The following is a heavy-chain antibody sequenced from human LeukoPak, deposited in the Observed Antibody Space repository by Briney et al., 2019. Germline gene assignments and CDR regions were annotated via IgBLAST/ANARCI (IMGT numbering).Heavy chain of an antibody. Sequence: SQTLSLTCNVTGGSISSGGYYWSWIRQHPGKGLEWIGYIYYSGSTYYNPSLKSRVTISVDTSKNQFSLKLSSVTAADTAVYYCATIFGDAFDIWGQGTMVTVSS. CDR3: ATIFGDAFDI. CDR1: GGSISSGGYY. V-gene: IGHV4-31*03. CDR2: IYYSGST. D-gene: IGHD3-3*01. J-gene: IGHJ3*02.